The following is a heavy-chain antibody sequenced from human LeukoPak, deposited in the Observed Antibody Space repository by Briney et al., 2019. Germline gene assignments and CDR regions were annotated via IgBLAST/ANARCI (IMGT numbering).Heavy chain of an antibody. CDR2: ISSSSYI. V-gene: IGHV3-21*01. CDR1: GFTFSSYS. J-gene: IGHJ4*02. Sequence: GGSLRLSCAASGFTFSSYSMNWVRQAPGKGLEWVSSISSSSYIYYVDSVKGRFTISRDNAKNSLYLQINSLRAEDTAVYYCARGGGYSYVYVDNGAQKPRVTVSS. CDR3: ARGGGYSYVYVDN. D-gene: IGHD5-18*01.